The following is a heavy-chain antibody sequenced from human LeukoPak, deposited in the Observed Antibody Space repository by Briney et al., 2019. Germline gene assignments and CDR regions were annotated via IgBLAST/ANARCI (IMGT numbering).Heavy chain of an antibody. CDR1: GFTFSGYA. CDR2: ISGSGGST. J-gene: IGHJ6*02. V-gene: IGHV3-23*01. CDR3: ARETYYYDSSGYYPPDYYYYGMDV. D-gene: IGHD3-22*01. Sequence: GGSLRLSCAASGFTFSGYAMSWVRQAPGKGLEWVSAISGSGGSTYYADSVKGRFTISRDNSKNTLYLQMNSLRAEDTAVYYCARETYYYDSSGYYPPDYYYYGMDVWGQGTTVTVSS.